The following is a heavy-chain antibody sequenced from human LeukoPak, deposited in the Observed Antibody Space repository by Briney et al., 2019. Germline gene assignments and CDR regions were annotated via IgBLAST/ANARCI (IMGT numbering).Heavy chain of an antibody. D-gene: IGHD5-18*01. CDR1: GFTFSSYS. V-gene: IGHV3-21*01. Sequence: GGSLRLSCAASGFTFSSYSMNWVRQASGKGLEWVSSISSSSSYIYYANSVKGRFTISRDNAKNSLYLQMNSLRAEDTAVYYCASSLVDTAMARTDYWGQGTLVTVSS. CDR3: ASSLVDTAMARTDY. CDR2: ISSSSSYI. J-gene: IGHJ4*02.